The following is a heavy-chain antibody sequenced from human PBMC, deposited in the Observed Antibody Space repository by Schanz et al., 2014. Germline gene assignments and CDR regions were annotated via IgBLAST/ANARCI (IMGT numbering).Heavy chain of an antibody. CDR1: GFSISDHT. V-gene: IGHV3-66*01. Sequence: ESGGGLVQPGGSLRLSCVASGFSISDHTMRWDRQAPGKGLEWISSMYINSGSTQYADSVKGRFIISRDSSKNTLFLQMNSLRAEDTAVYFCARDGGRDGYNLAFDVWGQGTLVTVSS. CDR3: ARDGGRDGYNLAFDV. D-gene: IGHD5-12*01. CDR2: MYINSGST. J-gene: IGHJ3*01.